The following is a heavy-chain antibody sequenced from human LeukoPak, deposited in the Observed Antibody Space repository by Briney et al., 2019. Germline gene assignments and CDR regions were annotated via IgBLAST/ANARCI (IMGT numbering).Heavy chain of an antibody. J-gene: IGHJ5*02. Sequence: ASVKDSCKAPGYTFTGYYMHWVRQAPGQGLEWMGWINPNSGGTNYAQKFQGWVTMTRDTSISTAYMELSRLRSDDTAVYYCARERGGYCSGGSCYPNWFDHWGQGTLVTVSS. CDR3: ARERGGYCSGGSCYPNWFDH. CDR1: GYTFTGYY. D-gene: IGHD2-15*01. V-gene: IGHV1-2*04. CDR2: INPNSGGT.